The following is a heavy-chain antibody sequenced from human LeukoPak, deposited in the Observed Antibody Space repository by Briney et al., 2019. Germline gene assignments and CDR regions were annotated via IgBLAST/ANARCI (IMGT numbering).Heavy chain of an antibody. CDR3: ARDSAYCGGDCYPGRVWYFDL. J-gene: IGHJ2*01. Sequence: QPGGSLRLSCAASGFTFSSYSMNWVRQAPGKGLEWVSYISSSSSTIYYADSVKGRFTISRDNAKNSLYLQMNSLRAEDTAVYYCARDSAYCGGDCYPGRVWYFDLWGRGTLVTVSS. V-gene: IGHV3-48*04. CDR1: GFTFSSYS. D-gene: IGHD2-21*02. CDR2: ISSSSSTI.